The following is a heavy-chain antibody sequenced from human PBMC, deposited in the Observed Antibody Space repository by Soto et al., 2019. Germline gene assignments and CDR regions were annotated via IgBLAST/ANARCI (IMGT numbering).Heavy chain of an antibody. CDR3: TTDFYVTNSDDAFDI. D-gene: IGHD3-16*01. CDR2: ISGSGGST. CDR1: GFTFSSYA. J-gene: IGHJ3*02. V-gene: IGHV3-23*01. Sequence: GGSLRLSCAASGFTFSSYAMSWVRQAPGKGLEWVSAISGSGGSTYYADSVKGRFTISRDNSKNTLYLQMNSLRAEDTAVYYCTTDFYVTNSDDAFDIWGQGTMVTVSS.